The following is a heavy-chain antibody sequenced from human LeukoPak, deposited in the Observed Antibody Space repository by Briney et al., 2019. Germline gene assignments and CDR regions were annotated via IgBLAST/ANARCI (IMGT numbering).Heavy chain of an antibody. CDR1: GFTFSSYA. V-gene: IGHV3-23*01. Sequence: PGGSLRLSCSASGFTFSSYAMTWVRQAPGKGLEWVSTVSSSDSSSYYADSVKGRFTISRDNSKNTLYLQMNSLRAEDTAVYYCARDLGLLERFYYYYYMDVWGKGTTVTVSS. CDR2: VSSSDSSS. J-gene: IGHJ6*03. D-gene: IGHD3-3*02. CDR3: ARDLGLLERFYYYYYMDV.